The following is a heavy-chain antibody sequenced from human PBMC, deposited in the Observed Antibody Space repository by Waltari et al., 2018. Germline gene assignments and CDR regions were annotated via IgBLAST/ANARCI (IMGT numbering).Heavy chain of an antibody. CDR1: GYTFTGSE. D-gene: IGHD3-10*01. CDR2: INPNNGGT. Sequence: QVQLVQSGAEVKKPGASVKVSCKASGYTFTGSEINWLRQAPGQGLGWMGWINPNNGGTNYAQKFQGRVTMTRETSISTAYMELGELTSDDTAVYYCARGLNHYDFWGQGTLVTVSS. J-gene: IGHJ4*02. V-gene: IGHV1-2*02. CDR3: ARGLNHYDF.